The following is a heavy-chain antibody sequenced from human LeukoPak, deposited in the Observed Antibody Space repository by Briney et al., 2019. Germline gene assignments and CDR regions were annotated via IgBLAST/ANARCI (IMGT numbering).Heavy chain of an antibody. CDR3: ARGSYDSSGYYPFPFDY. J-gene: IGHJ4*02. V-gene: IGHV4-34*01. CDR2: INHSGST. D-gene: IGHD3-22*01. CDR1: GGSFSGYY. Sequence: SETLSLTCAVYGGSFSGYYWSWIRRPPGKGLEWIGEINHSGSTNYNPSLKSRVTISVDTSKNQFSLKLSSVTAADTAVYYCARGSYDSSGYYPFPFDYWGQGTLVTVSS.